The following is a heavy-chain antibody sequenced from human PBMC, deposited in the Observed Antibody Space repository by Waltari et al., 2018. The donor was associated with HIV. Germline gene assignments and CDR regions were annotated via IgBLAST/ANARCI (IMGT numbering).Heavy chain of an antibody. D-gene: IGHD6-19*01. J-gene: IGHJ6*03. CDR1: GYIFTTYG. CDR2: MSGYNGNT. Sequence: QVQLVQSGAEVKKPGASVKVSCKASGYIFTTYGISWVRQAPGQGLEWMGWMSGYNGNTNYAQKFQGRVSMTTDTSTTAYMELRSLRSDDTAVYYCARVPTGGVAVYYYMDVWGKGTTVTVSS. V-gene: IGHV1-18*01. CDR3: ARVPTGGVAVYYYMDV.